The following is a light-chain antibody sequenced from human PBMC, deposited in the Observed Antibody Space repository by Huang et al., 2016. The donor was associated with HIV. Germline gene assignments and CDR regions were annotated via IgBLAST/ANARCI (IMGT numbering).Light chain of an antibody. J-gene: IGKJ4*01. Sequence: IQMTQSPSYVSASVGDRVTITCRASQPISSWLAWYQQKPGKVPNLLIYATSTLQSGVPSRFSGSGSGTDFTLTISSLQAEDFATYFCQKATRIPLTFGGGTKVEMK. CDR2: ATS. V-gene: IGKV1-12*01. CDR3: QKATRIPLT. CDR1: QPISSW.